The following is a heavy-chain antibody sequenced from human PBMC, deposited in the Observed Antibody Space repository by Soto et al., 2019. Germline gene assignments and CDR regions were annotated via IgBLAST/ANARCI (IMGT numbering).Heavy chain of an antibody. D-gene: IGHD3-22*01. CDR2: INHSGST. J-gene: IGHJ6*02. Sequence: QVQLQQWGAGLLKPSETLSLTCAVYGGSFSGYYWNWIRQPPGKGLEWIGEINHSGSTNYNPSLKSRVTISVDTSKNQFSLKLSSVTAADTAVYHCTKDGSGSHMDVWGQGTTITVSS. V-gene: IGHV4-34*01. CDR3: TKDGSGSHMDV. CDR1: GGSFSGYY.